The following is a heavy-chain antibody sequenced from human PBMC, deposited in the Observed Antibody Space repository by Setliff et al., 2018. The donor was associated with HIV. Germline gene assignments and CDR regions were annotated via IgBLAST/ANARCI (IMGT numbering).Heavy chain of an antibody. CDR3: ARTREMVRGVITPAFDY. Sequence: GASVKVSCKASGGTFSSYTINWVRQAPGQGLEWMGGIIPIFGTANYAQKFQGRVTITTDESTSTAYMELSSLRSEDTALYYCARTREMVRGVITPAFDYWGLGTLVTVSS. V-gene: IGHV1-69*05. CDR2: IIPIFGTA. CDR1: GGTFSSYT. D-gene: IGHD3-10*01. J-gene: IGHJ4*02.